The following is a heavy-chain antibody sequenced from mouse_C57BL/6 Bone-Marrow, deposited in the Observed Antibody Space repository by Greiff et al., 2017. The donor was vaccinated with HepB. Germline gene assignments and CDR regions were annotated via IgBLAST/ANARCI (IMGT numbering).Heavy chain of an antibody. Sequence: VQLQQSGPELVKPGDSVKISCKASGYSFTGYFMNWVMQSHGKSLEWIGRINPYNGDTFYNQKFKGKATLTVDKSSSTAHMALRSLTSEDSAVYYCASRRDYYGSSPHWYFDVWGTGTTVTVSS. CDR1: GYSFTGYF. D-gene: IGHD1-1*01. CDR2: INPYNGDT. V-gene: IGHV1-20*01. J-gene: IGHJ1*03. CDR3: ASRRDYYGSSPHWYFDV.